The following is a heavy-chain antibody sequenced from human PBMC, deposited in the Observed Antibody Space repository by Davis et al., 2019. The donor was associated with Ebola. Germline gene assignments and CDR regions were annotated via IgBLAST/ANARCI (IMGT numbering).Heavy chain of an antibody. J-gene: IGHJ5*02. Sequence: MPSETLSLTCTVSGGSISSGDYYWSWIRQPPGKGLEWIGYIYYSGSTNYNPSLKSRVTLSIDRSNNQFSLKLSSVTAADTAVYYCACSGESGYDFWFDPWGQGTLVTVSS. CDR3: ACSGESGYDFWFDP. CDR1: GGSISSGDYY. D-gene: IGHD5-12*01. CDR2: IYYSGST. V-gene: IGHV4-61*08.